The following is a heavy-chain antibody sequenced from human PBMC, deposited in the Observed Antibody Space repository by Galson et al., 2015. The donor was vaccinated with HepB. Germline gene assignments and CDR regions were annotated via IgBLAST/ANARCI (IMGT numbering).Heavy chain of an antibody. CDR2: INPSGGGT. CDR3: ARDRYSSGWNASPLDY. D-gene: IGHD6-19*01. CDR1: GYTFTSYY. V-gene: IGHV1-46*03. J-gene: IGHJ4*02. Sequence: SVKVSCKASGYTFTSYYMHWVRQAPGQGLEWMGMINPSGGGTRYAQKFQGRVTMTRETSTSTVNMELSSLRSEDTALYYCARDRYSSGWNASPLDYWGQGTLVSVSS.